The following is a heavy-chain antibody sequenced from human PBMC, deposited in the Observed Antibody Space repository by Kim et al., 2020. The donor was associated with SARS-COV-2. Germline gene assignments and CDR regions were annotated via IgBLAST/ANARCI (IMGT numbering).Heavy chain of an antibody. J-gene: IGHJ4*02. CDR1: GYTFTSYD. D-gene: IGHD3-9*01. Sequence: ASVKVSCKASGYTFTSYDLNWVRQATGQGLEWMGWMNPNIGNAGYAQKFQGRVTMTMDPSITTAYMELSSLRSEDTAVYYCARGVRTISNYDYWDQVTLV. CDR2: MNPNIGNA. CDR3: ARGVRTISNYDY. V-gene: IGHV1-8*01.